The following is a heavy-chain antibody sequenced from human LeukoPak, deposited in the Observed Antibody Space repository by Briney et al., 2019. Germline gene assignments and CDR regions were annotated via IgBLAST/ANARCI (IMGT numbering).Heavy chain of an antibody. J-gene: IGHJ4*02. CDR2: ISGSGGST. V-gene: IGHV3-23*01. CDR3: AKLATIAAINSGGFDY. D-gene: IGHD6-13*01. CDR1: GFTFSSYA. Sequence: GGSLRLSCAASGFTFSSYAMSWVRQAPGKGLEWASAISGSGGSTYYADSVKGRFTISRDNSKNTLYLQMNSLRAEDTAVYYCAKLATIAAINSGGFDYWGQGTLVTVSS.